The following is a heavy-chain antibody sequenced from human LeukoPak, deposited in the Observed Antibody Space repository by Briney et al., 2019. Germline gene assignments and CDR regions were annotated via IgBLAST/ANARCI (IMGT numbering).Heavy chain of an antibody. J-gene: IGHJ4*02. D-gene: IGHD1-7*01. CDR2: ISKDGSDK. CDR1: GFTFSDYA. V-gene: IGHV3-30-3*01. Sequence: PGGSLRLSCAASGFTFSDYAMHWVRQAPGKGLELVAVISKDGSDKYYPGSVRGRFTISRDNSKNTIYLQMDSLRAEDTAIYYCARDYWWNYDYWGQGTLVTVSS. CDR3: ARDYWWNYDY.